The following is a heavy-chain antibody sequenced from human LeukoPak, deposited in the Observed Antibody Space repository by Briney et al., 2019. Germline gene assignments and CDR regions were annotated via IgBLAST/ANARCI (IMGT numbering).Heavy chain of an antibody. Sequence: SETLSLTCAVYGGSFSGYYWSWLRQPPGKGLEWIGEINHSGSTNYNPSLKSRVTISVDTSKNQFSLKLSSVTAADTAVYYCARADTAIGPYYFDYWGQGTLVTVSS. V-gene: IGHV4-34*01. CDR3: ARADTAIGPYYFDY. CDR2: INHSGST. CDR1: GGSFSGYY. J-gene: IGHJ4*02. D-gene: IGHD5-18*01.